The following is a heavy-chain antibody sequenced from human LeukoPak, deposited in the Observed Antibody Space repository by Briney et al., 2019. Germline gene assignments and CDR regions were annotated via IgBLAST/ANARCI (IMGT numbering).Heavy chain of an antibody. CDR2: INAGNGNT. CDR1: GYTFTSYA. J-gene: IGHJ4*02. CDR3: ARVGYYDSSGYPQFPFDY. V-gene: IGHV1-3*01. Sequence: GASVKVSCKASGYTFTSYAMHWVRQAPGQRLEWMGWINAGNGNTEYSQKFQGRVTITRDTSASTAYMELSSLRSEDTAVYYCARVGYYDSSGYPQFPFDYWGQGTLVTVSS. D-gene: IGHD3-22*01.